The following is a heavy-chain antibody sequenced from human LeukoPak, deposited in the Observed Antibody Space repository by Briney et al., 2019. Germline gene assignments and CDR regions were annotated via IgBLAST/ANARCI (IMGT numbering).Heavy chain of an antibody. V-gene: IGHV1-18*01. Sequence: ASVKVSCKASGYTFTSYGISWVRQAPGQGLEWMGWISPYNGNTNYAQKLQGRVTMTTDTSTRTAYMELRGLRSDDTAVYYCARDLGYCSSTSCYHDAFDIWGQGTMVTVSS. D-gene: IGHD2-2*01. J-gene: IGHJ3*02. CDR3: ARDLGYCSSTSCYHDAFDI. CDR1: GYTFTSYG. CDR2: ISPYNGNT.